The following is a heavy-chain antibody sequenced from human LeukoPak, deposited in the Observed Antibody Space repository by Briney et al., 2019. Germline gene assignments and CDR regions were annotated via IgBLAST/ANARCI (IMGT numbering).Heavy chain of an antibody. D-gene: IGHD3-10*02. CDR1: GFTFSSYA. CDR2: ISGSGGST. J-gene: IGHJ4*02. V-gene: IGHV3-23*01. CDR3: AKGLVWSGSFSLQFDY. Sequence: PGVALRRSCAASGFTFSSYAMSWVRQAPGKGLEWVSAISGSGGSTYYADSVKGRFTISRDNSKNTLYLQMNSLRAEDTAVYYCAKGLVWSGSFSLQFDYWGQGTLVTVSS.